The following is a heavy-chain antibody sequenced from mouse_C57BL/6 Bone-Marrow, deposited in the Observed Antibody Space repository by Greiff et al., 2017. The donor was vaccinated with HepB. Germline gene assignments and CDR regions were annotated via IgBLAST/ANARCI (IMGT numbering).Heavy chain of an antibody. CDR3: ASVLGRAWYFDV. Sequence: EVQLQQSGPELVKPGASVKISCKASGYTFTDYYMNWVKQSHGKSLEWIGDINPNNGGTSYNQKFKGKATLTVDKSSSTAYMELRSLTSEDSAVYYCASVLGRAWYFDVWGTGTTVTVSS. D-gene: IGHD4-1*01. V-gene: IGHV1-26*01. J-gene: IGHJ1*03. CDR1: GYTFTDYY. CDR2: INPNNGGT.